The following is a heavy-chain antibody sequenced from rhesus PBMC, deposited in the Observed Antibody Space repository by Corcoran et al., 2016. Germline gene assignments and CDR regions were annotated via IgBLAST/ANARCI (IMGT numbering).Heavy chain of an antibody. Sequence: QVQLQESGPGLLKPSAPLSLTSAVSVASITGVYGWGWIRQPPGKGLEWIGSIYSSSVNTYYNPSLKSRVTISTDTSKNQFSLKLNSVTAADTAVYYCAREDYYDSGYYPFDYWGQGVLVTVSS. CDR2: IYSSSVNT. D-gene: IGHD3-28*01. CDR3: AREDYYDSGYYPFDY. CDR1: VASITGVYG. J-gene: IGHJ4*01. V-gene: IGHV4S7*01.